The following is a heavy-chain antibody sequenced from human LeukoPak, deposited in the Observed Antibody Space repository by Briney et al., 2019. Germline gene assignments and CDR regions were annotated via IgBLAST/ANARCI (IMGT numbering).Heavy chain of an antibody. Sequence: GGSLRLSCAASGFSFNNYAVTWVRQAPGKGPEWVSAIGGSGRSTFYSVSVKGRFTIPRDSSKKTIYLQMDSLRVEDTAVYYCARGYCGRDTCLGAFDLWGQGTLVTVS. CDR3: ARGYCGRDTCLGAFDL. V-gene: IGHV3-23*01. D-gene: IGHD2-21*01. CDR2: IGGSGRST. J-gene: IGHJ3*01. CDR1: GFSFNNYA.